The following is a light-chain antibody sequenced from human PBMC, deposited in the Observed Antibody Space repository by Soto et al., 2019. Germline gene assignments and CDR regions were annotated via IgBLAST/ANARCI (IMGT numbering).Light chain of an antibody. CDR2: GAS. CDR1: QSVRTT. J-gene: IGKJ1*01. Sequence: EIVMRQPPATLSVSPGQRATHSCRASQSVRTTVAWYHQRPGQAPRLLIYGASTRATGVPDRFSGGGSGTDFTLTVTSLQSEDFGIYYCQQYTNWPTTFGRGTKVEIK. V-gene: IGKV3-15*01. CDR3: QQYTNWPTT.